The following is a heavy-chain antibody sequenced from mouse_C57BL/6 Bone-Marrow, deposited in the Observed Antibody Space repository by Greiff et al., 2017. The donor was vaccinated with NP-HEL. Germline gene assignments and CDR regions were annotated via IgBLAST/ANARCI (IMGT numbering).Heavy chain of an antibody. V-gene: IGHV1-81*01. CDR2: IYPRSGNT. CDR1: GYTFTSYG. CDR3: ARGEWGFAY. J-gene: IGHJ3*01. Sequence: QVQLKQSGAELARPGASVKLSCKASGYTFTSYGISWVKQRTGQGLEWIGEIYPRSGNTYYNEKFKGKATLTADKSSSTAYMDLRSLTSEDSAVYFCARGEWGFAYWGQGTLVTVSA.